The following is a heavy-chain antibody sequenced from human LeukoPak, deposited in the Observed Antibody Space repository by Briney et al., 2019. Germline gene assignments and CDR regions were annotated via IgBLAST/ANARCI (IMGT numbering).Heavy chain of an antibody. CDR1: GGSISSGGYY. Sequence: SETLSLTCTVSGGSISSGGYYWSWIRQHPGKGLEWIGYIYYSGSTYYNPSLKSRVTMSVDTSKDQFSLKLSSVTAADTAVYYCATGPTAAFGWYFDLWGRGTLVTVSS. J-gene: IGHJ2*01. D-gene: IGHD6-13*01. V-gene: IGHV4-31*03. CDR3: ATGPTAAFGWYFDL. CDR2: IYYSGST.